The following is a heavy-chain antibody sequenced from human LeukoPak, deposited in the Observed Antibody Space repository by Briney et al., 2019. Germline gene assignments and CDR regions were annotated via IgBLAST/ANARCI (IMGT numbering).Heavy chain of an antibody. CDR3: ARLGSSWYTDFDY. D-gene: IGHD6-13*01. V-gene: IGHV4-59*01. J-gene: IGHJ4*02. Sequence: SETLSLTCTVSGGSISSYYWSWIRQPPGKGLEWIGYIYYSGSTNYNPSLKSRVTISVDTSKNQFSLKLSSVTAADTAVYYCARLGSSWYTDFDYWGQGTLVTVSS. CDR1: GGSISSYY. CDR2: IYYSGST.